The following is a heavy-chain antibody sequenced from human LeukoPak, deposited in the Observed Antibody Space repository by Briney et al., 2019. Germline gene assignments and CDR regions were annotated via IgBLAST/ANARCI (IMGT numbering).Heavy chain of an antibody. CDR3: ASISSPIDY. CDR1: GLTFSSYS. J-gene: IGHJ4*02. V-gene: IGHV3-21*01. CDR2: ISSSSSYI. D-gene: IGHD3-3*02. Sequence: GGSLRLSCAASGLTFSSYSMNWVRQAPGKGLEWVSSISSSSSYIYYADSVKGRFTISRDNAKNSLYLQMNSLRAEDTAVYYCASISSPIDYWGQGTLVTVSS.